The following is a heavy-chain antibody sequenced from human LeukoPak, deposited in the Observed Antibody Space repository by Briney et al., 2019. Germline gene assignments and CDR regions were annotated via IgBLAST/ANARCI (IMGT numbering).Heavy chain of an antibody. Sequence: SETLSLTCTVSGGSISPYYWSWSRQPPGKGLEWIGYIYYSGRTYYNPSLKSRITISVDTSKNQFSLKLSSVTAADTAVYYCARGFYSPHYWGQGTLVSVSS. CDR1: GGSISPYY. CDR3: ARGFYSPHY. D-gene: IGHD4-11*01. CDR2: IYYSGRT. V-gene: IGHV4-59*01. J-gene: IGHJ4*02.